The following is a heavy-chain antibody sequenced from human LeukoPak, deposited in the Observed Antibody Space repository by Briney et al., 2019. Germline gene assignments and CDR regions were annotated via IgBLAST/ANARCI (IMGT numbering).Heavy chain of an antibody. J-gene: IGHJ4*02. CDR2: ISGYDGNT. CDR1: GYAFTSYG. D-gene: IGHD3-10*01. Sequence: ASVKVSCKASGYAFTSYGISWVRQAPGQGLEWMGWISGYDGNTNYAQKLQGRVTMTTDTSTSTAYMELRSLRSDDTAVYYCARGSSTMVRGVHDYWGQGTLVTVSS. CDR3: ARGSSTMVRGVHDY. V-gene: IGHV1-18*01.